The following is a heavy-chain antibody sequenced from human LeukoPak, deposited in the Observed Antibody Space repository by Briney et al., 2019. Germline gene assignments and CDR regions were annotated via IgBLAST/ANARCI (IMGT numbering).Heavy chain of an antibody. CDR1: GGSISSYY. V-gene: IGHV4-59*01. CDR3: ARVLGSSGFYYFDC. D-gene: IGHD3-22*01. J-gene: IGHJ4*02. CDR2: IHYSGST. Sequence: SETLSLTCTVSGGSISSYYWSWIRQPPEKGLEWIGYIHYSGSTNYNPSLKSRVTISVDRPKNRFSLKLSPVTAADTAVYYCARVLGSSGFYYFDCWGQGTLVTVSS.